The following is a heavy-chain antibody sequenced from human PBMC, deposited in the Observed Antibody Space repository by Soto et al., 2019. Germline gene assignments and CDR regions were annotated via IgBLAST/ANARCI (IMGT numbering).Heavy chain of an antibody. CDR2: ITPSGGGT. V-gene: IGHV1-46*01. Sequence: ASVKVSCKASGYTFTNYYVHWVRQAPGQGLEWMGMITPSGGGTSYAQKLQGRVTMTTDTSTSTVYMELRSLRSEDTAVYYCARDSVTLVRGVIRFDSWGQGTLVTVSS. CDR3: ARDSVTLVRGVIRFDS. D-gene: IGHD3-10*01. CDR1: GYTFTNYY. J-gene: IGHJ4*02.